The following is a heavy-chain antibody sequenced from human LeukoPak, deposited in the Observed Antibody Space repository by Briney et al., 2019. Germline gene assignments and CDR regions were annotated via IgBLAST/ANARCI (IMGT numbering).Heavy chain of an antibody. D-gene: IGHD2-15*01. V-gene: IGHV4-34*01. Sequence: TSESLSLTCAVYGGSFSGYYWSWIRQPPGKGLERIGEINHSGSSNCNPSLKSRVTISVDTSKNQFSLKLSSVTAADTAVYYCARGGICSGGSCSLDYWGQGTLVTVSS. CDR1: GGSFSGYY. CDR3: ARGGICSGGSCSLDY. CDR2: INHSGSS. J-gene: IGHJ4*02.